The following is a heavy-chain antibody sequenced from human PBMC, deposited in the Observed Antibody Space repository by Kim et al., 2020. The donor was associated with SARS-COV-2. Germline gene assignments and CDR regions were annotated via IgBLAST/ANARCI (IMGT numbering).Heavy chain of an antibody. CDR2: GGT. J-gene: IGHJ4*02. Sequence: GGTNYAQMFQGRVTMTRDTSIRTVYLELTSLRSDDTAVYYCARSSLLDFDYWGQGTLVTVSS. D-gene: IGHD3-16*02. V-gene: IGHV1-2*02. CDR3: ARSSLLDFDY.